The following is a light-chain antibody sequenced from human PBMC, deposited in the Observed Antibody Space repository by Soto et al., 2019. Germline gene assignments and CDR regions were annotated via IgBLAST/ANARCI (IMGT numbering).Light chain of an antibody. V-gene: IGLV2-8*01. CDR2: EVT. J-gene: IGLJ1*01. Sequence: QSALTQPPSASGSPGQSVAISCTGTSSDIGGYNFVSWYQQHPGKAPKLMIYEVTKRPSGVPDRFSVSKSGNTATLIVSGLQAEDEADYYCSSHGGSNNPYVFVTGTKVTVL. CDR3: SSHGGSNNPYV. CDR1: SSDIGGYNF.